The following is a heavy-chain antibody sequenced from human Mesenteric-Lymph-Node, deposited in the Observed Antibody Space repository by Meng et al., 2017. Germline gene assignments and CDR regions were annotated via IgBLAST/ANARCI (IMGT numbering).Heavy chain of an antibody. Sequence: GESLKISCAASGFTFSRYWMSWVRQAPGKGLEWVANIKEDGSEKYYVDSVEGRFTIFRDNAKNSLYLQINSLRVEDTAVYYCARDSYGNDYWGQGTLVTVSS. CDR3: ARDSYGNDY. CDR2: IKEDGSEK. CDR1: GFTFSRYW. J-gene: IGHJ4*02. D-gene: IGHD4-11*01. V-gene: IGHV3-7*01.